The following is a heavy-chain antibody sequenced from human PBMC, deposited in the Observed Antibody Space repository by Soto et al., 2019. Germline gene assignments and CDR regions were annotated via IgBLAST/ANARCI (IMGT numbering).Heavy chain of an antibody. J-gene: IGHJ4*02. CDR3: ARDRHDYDFRSGPLWGFDY. Sequence: SETLSLTCAVSGGSIISSNWCSWVRQPPGKGLEWIGEIYHSGSTNYNPSLKSRVTISVDKSKNQFSLKLSSVTAADTAVYYCARDRHDYDFRSGPLWGFDYWGQGTLVTVSS. V-gene: IGHV4-4*02. CDR2: IYHSGST. CDR1: GGSIISSNW. D-gene: IGHD3-3*01.